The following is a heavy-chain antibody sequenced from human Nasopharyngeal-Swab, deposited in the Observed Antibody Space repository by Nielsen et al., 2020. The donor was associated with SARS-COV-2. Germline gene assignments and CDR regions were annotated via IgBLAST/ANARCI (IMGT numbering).Heavy chain of an antibody. CDR3: ARSSGSGTYNT. V-gene: IGHV4-59*01. J-gene: IGHJ5*02. CDR2: IYYSGST. D-gene: IGHD3-10*01. CDR1: SGSINGDY. Sequence: ETLSLTCSVSSGSINGDYWSWIRQPAGQGLEWIGYIYYSGSTKYNPSLESRVSISIDASKKHFSLRLTSVTAADTAMYYCARSSGSGTYNTWGQGTLVTVSS.